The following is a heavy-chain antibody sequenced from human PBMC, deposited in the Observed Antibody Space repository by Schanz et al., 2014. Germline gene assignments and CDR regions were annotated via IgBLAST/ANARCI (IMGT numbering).Heavy chain of an antibody. CDR3: AKGRFGELSAFDI. CDR2: ISGSGGNT. Sequence: EVQLVQSGGGLVQPGGSLRLSCAASGFTFRGYAMSWVRQAPGRGLEWVSIISGSGGNTYYADSVKGRFTISRDNSKNSLYLQMNNLRPEDTAVYYCAKGRFGELSAFDIWGQGTMVTVSS. CDR1: GFTFRGYA. J-gene: IGHJ3*02. D-gene: IGHD3-10*01. V-gene: IGHV3-23*04.